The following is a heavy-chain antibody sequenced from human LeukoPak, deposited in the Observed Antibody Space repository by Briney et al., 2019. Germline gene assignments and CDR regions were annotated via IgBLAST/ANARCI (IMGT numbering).Heavy chain of an antibody. CDR1: GFTFSSYW. CDR3: ARRGYCSGGSCYNFYFDY. Sequence: PGGSLRLSCAASGFTFSSYWMSWVRQAPGKGLEWVANIKQDGSEKYYVDSVKGRFTTSRDNAKNSLYLQMNSLRAEDTAVYYCARRGYCSGGSCYNFYFDYWGQGTLVTVSS. J-gene: IGHJ4*02. CDR2: IKQDGSEK. V-gene: IGHV3-7*01. D-gene: IGHD2-15*01.